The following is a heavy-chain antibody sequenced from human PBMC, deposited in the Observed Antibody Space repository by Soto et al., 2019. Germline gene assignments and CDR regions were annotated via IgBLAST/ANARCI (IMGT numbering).Heavy chain of an antibody. CDR3: ARSGITGTTWSFDI. CDR1: GITFDDYA. D-gene: IGHD1-20*01. J-gene: IGHJ3*02. Sequence: EVQLVESGGGLVQPGRSLRLSCAASGITFDDYAMHWVRQAPGKGLEWVSGISWNSASIDYADSVKGRFTISRDNAKNSLYLQVNSLRAEDTALYYCARSGITGTTWSFDIWGQGTMVTVSS. CDR2: ISWNSASI. V-gene: IGHV3-9*01.